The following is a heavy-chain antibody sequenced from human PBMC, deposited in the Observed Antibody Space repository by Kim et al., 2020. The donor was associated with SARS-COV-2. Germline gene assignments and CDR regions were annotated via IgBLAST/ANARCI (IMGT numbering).Heavy chain of an antibody. V-gene: IGHV3-64*02. CDR3: SREGTEGAFDI. CDR1: GFTFSSYA. J-gene: IGHJ3*02. Sequence: GGSLRLSCAASGFTFSSYAMHWVRQAPGKGLEYVSAISSNGGSTYYADSVKGRFTISRDNSKNTLYLQMGSLRAEDMAVYYCSREGTEGAFDIWGQGTMV. D-gene: IGHD1-1*01. CDR2: ISSNGGST.